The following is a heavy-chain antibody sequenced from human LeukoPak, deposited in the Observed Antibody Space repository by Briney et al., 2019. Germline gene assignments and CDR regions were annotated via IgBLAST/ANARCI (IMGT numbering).Heavy chain of an antibody. J-gene: IGHJ3*02. Sequence: GGSLRLSCAASGFTVSSNYISWVRQAPGKGLEWVSVIYSGDSTYYADSVEGRSSISRDNSKNTVYLQMTSLRAEDAAVCYCARGGYGEYVQAFDIWGQGTMVTVSS. D-gene: IGHD4/OR15-4a*01. CDR1: GFTVSSNY. CDR2: IYSGDST. CDR3: ARGGYGEYVQAFDI. V-gene: IGHV3-53*01.